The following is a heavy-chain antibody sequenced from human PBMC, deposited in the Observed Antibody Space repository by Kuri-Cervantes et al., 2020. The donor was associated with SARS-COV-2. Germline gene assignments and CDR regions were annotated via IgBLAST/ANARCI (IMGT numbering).Heavy chain of an antibody. V-gene: IGHV3-33*01. Sequence: LSLTCAASGFTFSSYGMHWVRQAPGKGLEWVAVIWYDGSNKYYADSVKGRFTISRDNSKNTLYLQMNSLRAEDTAVYYCAREGSGSYWHYYYGMDVWGQGTTVTVSS. CDR3: AREGSGSYWHYYYGMDV. CDR1: GFTFSSYG. J-gene: IGHJ6*02. D-gene: IGHD1-26*01. CDR2: IWYDGSNK.